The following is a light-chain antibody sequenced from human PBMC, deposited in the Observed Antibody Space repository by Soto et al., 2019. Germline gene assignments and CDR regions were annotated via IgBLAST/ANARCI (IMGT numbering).Light chain of an antibody. CDR2: EVA. CDR1: SSDVGAYRF. Sequence: QLVLTQPASVSGSPGQSITISCTGTSSDVGAYRFVSWYQQHPGQAPKLIIYEVANRPSGVSNRFSGSKSGNTASLTVSGLQADDEADYYCGSFTGDSYVFGTGTKLTVL. V-gene: IGLV2-14*01. J-gene: IGLJ1*01. CDR3: GSFTGDSYV.